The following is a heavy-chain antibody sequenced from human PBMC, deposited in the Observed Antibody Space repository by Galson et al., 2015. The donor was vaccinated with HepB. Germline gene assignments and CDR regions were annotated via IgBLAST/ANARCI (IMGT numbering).Heavy chain of an antibody. CDR3: ARLGSGSPRVAFDV. D-gene: IGHD1-26*01. J-gene: IGHJ3*01. V-gene: IGHV3-48*02. CDR2: INPSSTNI. Sequence: SLRLSCAASEFIFSTYSMSWVRQAPGKGLEWVSYINPSSTNIFYTDSVKGRFTISRDNAKNSLFLQMNSLRDEDTAVYYCARLGSGSPRVAFDVWGQGTMVTVSS. CDR1: EFIFSTYS.